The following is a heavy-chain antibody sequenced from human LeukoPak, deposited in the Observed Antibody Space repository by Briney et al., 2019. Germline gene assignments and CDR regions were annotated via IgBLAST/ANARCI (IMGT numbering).Heavy chain of an antibody. CDR3: ARESGSGEFDY. D-gene: IGHD6-19*01. CDR2: IKESGSEK. Sequence: PGGSLRLSCAASGFTFNYYWMTWVRQAPGKGLEWLANIKESGSEKYYVDSVKGRFTISRDNARNSLYLQMNSLRAEDTAVYYCARESGSGEFDYWGQGTLVTVSS. V-gene: IGHV3-7*01. CDR1: GFTFNYYW. J-gene: IGHJ4*02.